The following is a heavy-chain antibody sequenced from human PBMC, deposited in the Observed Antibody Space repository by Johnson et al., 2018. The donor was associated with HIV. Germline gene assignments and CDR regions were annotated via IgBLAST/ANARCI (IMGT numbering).Heavy chain of an antibody. V-gene: IGHV3-7*05. J-gene: IGHJ3*01. CDR1: GFTFSSYW. CDR3: ARAPEVWELRHPGTFDV. CDR2: IKQDGTET. Sequence: VQLVESGGGLVQPGGSLRLSCAASGFTFSSYWMSWVRQSPGKGLEWVANIKQDGTETYYVDSVTGRFTISRDNAKNSLFLQMNSLRAEDTAVYYCARAPEVWELRHPGTFDVWGQGTLVTVSS. D-gene: IGHD3-3*01.